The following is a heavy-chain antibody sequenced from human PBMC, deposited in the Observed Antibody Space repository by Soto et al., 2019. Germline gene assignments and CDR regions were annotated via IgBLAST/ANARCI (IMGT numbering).Heavy chain of an antibody. CDR3: ARGLVNYNWFDP. D-gene: IGHD3-9*01. Sequence: SETLSLTCTVSGGSISSYYWSWIRQPPGKGLEWIGYIYYSGSTNYNPSLKSRVTISVDTSKTQFPLKLSSATAADTAVYYCARGLVNYNWFDPWGQGTLVTVSS. V-gene: IGHV4-59*08. CDR1: GGSISSYY. J-gene: IGHJ5*02. CDR2: IYYSGST.